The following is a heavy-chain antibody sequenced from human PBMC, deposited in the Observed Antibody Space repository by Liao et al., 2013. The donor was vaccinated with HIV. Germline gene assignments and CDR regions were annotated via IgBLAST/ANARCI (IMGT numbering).Heavy chain of an antibody. D-gene: IGHD4-11*01. J-gene: IGHJ6*03. Sequence: QVQLQESGPGLVKPSETLSLTCTVSGGSISSSSYYWGWIRQPPGKGLEWIGSIYYSGSTYYNPSLKSRVTISVDTSKNQFSLKLSSVTAADTAVYYCARVDYSNYPAYYYYYYMDVWGKGTTVTVSS. CDR1: GGSISSSSYY. V-gene: IGHV4-39*07. CDR2: IYYSGST. CDR3: ARVDYSNYPAYYYYYYMDV.